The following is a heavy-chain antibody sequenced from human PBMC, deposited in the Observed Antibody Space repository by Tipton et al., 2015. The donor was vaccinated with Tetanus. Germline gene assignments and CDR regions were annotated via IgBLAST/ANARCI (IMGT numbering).Heavy chain of an antibody. D-gene: IGHD3-22*01. CDR1: GFSFSNSW. V-gene: IGHV3-15*01. CDR3: TTDSLNYYDSTGYYFY. J-gene: IGHJ4*02. Sequence: SLRLSCAASGFSFSNSWMSWVRQAPGRGLEWVGRIQSQPEGGSTVYGAAVKVRVTISRDNSKSTIYMQMNSLQADDTAVYYCTTDSLNYYDSTGYYFYWGQGSPVTVSS. CDR2: IQSQPEGGST.